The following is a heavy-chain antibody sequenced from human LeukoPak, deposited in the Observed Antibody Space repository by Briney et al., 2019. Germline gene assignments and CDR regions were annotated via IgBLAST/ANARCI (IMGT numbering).Heavy chain of an antibody. CDR2: ISGGGDT. D-gene: IGHD6-13*01. Sequence: PGGSLRLSCAASGFTVPDNYMNWGRQSSGEGLGWVSGISGGGDTNYADSVKGRFIISRDTSKNTVYLQMNSLGAEDTAVYYCVREAVMPVAPSTIGTSGRPLYEYYGLDVWGQGTTVIVSS. CDR3: VREAVMPVAPSTIGTSGRPLYEYYGLDV. V-gene: IGHV3-53*01. CDR1: GFTVPDNY. J-gene: IGHJ6*02.